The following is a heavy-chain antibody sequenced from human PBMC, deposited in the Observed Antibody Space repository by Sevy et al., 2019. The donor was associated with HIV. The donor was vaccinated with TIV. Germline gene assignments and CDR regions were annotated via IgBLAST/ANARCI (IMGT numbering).Heavy chain of an antibody. V-gene: IGHV3-23*01. Sequence: GESLKISCAASGFTFSSYAMSWVRQAPGKGLEWVSAISGSGGSTYYADSVKGRLTISRDNSKNTRYLRVNSLRAEDTAVEYCAKVDSSVYYSVSGFDYWGQGTLVTVSS. D-gene: IGHD3-22*01. CDR1: GFTFSSYA. CDR2: ISGSGGST. CDR3: AKVDSSVYYSVSGFDY. J-gene: IGHJ4*02.